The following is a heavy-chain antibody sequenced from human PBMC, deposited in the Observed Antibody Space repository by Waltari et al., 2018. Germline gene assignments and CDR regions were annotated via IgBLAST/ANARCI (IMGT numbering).Heavy chain of an antibody. V-gene: IGHV3-48*03. Sequence: EVQLVESGGGLVQPGGSLRLFCAASGFTFRNYEMTWVRQAPGKGLEWGSYISSGATTIYYTDSVKGRFTISRDNAKKSVYLQMNSLRAEDTAVYYCARGEGGANEYWGQGTLVTVSS. CDR2: ISSGATTI. CDR1: GFTFRNYE. CDR3: ARGEGGANEY. D-gene: IGHD1-26*01. J-gene: IGHJ4*02.